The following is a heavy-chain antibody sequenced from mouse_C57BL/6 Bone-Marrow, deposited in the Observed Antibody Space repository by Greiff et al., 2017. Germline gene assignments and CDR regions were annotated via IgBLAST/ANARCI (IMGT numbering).Heavy chain of an antibody. CDR1: GYTFTSYW. CDR3: ARDWDGVDY. Sequence: VQLQQSGAELVMPGASVKLSCKASGYTFTSYWMHWVKQRPGQGLEWIGDIDPSDSYTNYNQKFKGKSTLTVDTSSSAAYMQRSSLTSEDSAVYYCARDWDGVDYWGQGTTLTVSS. J-gene: IGHJ2*01. CDR2: IDPSDSYT. V-gene: IGHV1-69*01. D-gene: IGHD4-1*01.